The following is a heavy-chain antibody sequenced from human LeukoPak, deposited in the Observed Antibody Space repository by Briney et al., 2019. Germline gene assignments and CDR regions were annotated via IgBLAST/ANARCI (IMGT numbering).Heavy chain of an antibody. CDR1: GGTFSSYA. CDR2: IIPIFGTA. V-gene: IGHV1-69*05. J-gene: IGHJ6*03. CDR3: AKEFDSFYYIDV. Sequence: SVKVSCKASGGTFSSYAISWVRQAPGQGLEWMGGIIPIFGTANYAQKFQGRVTITTDESTSTAYMELSSLRSEDTAVYYCAKEFDSFYYIDVWGKGTTVTVSS. D-gene: IGHD5-18*01.